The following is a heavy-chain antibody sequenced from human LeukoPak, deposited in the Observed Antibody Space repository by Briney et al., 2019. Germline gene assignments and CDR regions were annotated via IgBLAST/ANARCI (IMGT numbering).Heavy chain of an antibody. CDR3: ARVLRYFDWTGKGGYDY. D-gene: IGHD3-9*01. CDR1: GFVYSAFW. V-gene: IGHV3-7*01. J-gene: IGHJ4*02. Sequence: GGSLRLSCAASGFVYSAFWMSWVRQAPGKGLEWVANIKQDGSEKYYEDSVKGRFTISRDNARNTLFLQMDSLRAEDTAVYYCARVLRYFDWTGKGGYDYWGQGTLVTVSS. CDR2: IKQDGSEK.